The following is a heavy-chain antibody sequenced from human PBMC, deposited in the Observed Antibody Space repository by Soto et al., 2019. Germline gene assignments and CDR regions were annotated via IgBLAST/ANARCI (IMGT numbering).Heavy chain of an antibody. CDR3: ARDLDWNYVTQGFDY. J-gene: IGHJ4*02. D-gene: IGHD1-7*01. Sequence: GGSLRLSCAASGFTFSSYSMNWVRQAPGKGLEWVSSISSSSSYIYYADSVKGRFTISRDNAKNSLYLQMNSLRAEDTAVYYCARDLDWNYVTQGFDYWGQGTLVTVSS. V-gene: IGHV3-21*01. CDR1: GFTFSSYS. CDR2: ISSSSSYI.